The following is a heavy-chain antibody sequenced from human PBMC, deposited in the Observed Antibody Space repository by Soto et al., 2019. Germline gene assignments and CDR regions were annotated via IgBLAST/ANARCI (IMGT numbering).Heavy chain of an antibody. CDR1: GLTFSNAW. CDR3: IRQMSHSSGLYGAFDI. D-gene: IGHD6-19*01. J-gene: IGHJ3*02. V-gene: IGHV3-15*01. Sequence: LRLSCATSGLTFSNAWMSWVRQTPGKGLEWVGRIKSNADGGATDYVAAVRGRFTISRDDSRDSLYLQMNSLQTEDTAVYYCIRQMSHSSGLYGAFDIWCQGTMGTVS. CDR2: IKSNADGGAT.